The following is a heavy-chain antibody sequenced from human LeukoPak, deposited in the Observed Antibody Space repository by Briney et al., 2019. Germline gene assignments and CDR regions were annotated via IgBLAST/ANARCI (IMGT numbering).Heavy chain of an antibody. CDR2: INTNTGNP. J-gene: IGHJ6*03. CDR3: AQIRTPRQVWGYSYGYLDYYMDV. CDR1: GYTFTSYG. Sequence: ASVKVSCKASGYTFTSYGISWVRQAPGQGLEWMGWINTNTGNPTYAQGFTGRFVFSLDTSVSTAYLQISSLKAEDTAVYYCAQIRTPRQVWGYSYGYLDYYMDVWGKGTTVTVSS. D-gene: IGHD5-18*01. V-gene: IGHV7-4-1*02.